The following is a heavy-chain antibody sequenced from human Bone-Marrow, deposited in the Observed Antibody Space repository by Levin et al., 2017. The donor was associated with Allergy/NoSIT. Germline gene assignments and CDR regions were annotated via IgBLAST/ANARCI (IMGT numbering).Heavy chain of an antibody. CDR2: IYPSDSDT. CDR3: ARHGKTSLRFDAFDI. V-gene: IGHV5-51*01. J-gene: IGHJ3*02. Sequence: GESLKISCKASGYSFNTYWIGWVRQMPGKGLEWMGIIYPSDSDTRYSPSFQGQVTISADKSISTAYLQWSSLKASDTAIYYCARHGKTSLRFDAFDIWGQGTMVTVSS. CDR1: GYSFNTYW.